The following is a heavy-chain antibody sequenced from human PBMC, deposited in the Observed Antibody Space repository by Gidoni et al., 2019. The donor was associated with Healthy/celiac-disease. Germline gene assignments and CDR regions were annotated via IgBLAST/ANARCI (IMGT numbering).Heavy chain of an antibody. Sequence: VRQATGQGLEWMGGIIPIFGTANYAQKFQGRVTITADESTSTAYMELSSLRSEDTAVYYCARGYGEDYYYYGMDVWGQGTTVTVSS. D-gene: IGHD3-10*01. V-gene: IGHV1-69*01. J-gene: IGHJ6*02. CDR2: IIPIFGTA. CDR3: ARGYGEDYYYYGMDV.